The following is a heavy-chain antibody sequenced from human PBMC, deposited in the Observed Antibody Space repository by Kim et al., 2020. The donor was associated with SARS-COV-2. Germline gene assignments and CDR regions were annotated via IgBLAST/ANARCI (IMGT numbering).Heavy chain of an antibody. D-gene: IGHD3-10*01. J-gene: IGHJ5*02. CDR2: INHSGST. Sequence: SETLSLTCAVYGGSFSGYYWSWIRQPPGKGLEWIGEINHSGSTNYNPSLKSRVTISVDTSKNQFSLKLSSVTAADTAVYYCARERGMQTFFTYYYGSGSYYRRWFDPWGQGTLVTVSS. V-gene: IGHV4-34*01. CDR3: ARERGMQTFFTYYYGSGSYYRRWFDP. CDR1: GGSFSGYY.